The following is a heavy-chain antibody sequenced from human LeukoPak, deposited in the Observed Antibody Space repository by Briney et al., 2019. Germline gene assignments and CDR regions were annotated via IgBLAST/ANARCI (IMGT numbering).Heavy chain of an antibody. CDR2: INLSGGTT. CDR1: GYTFTSYF. CDR3: ARGEAPGTVFGGVAV. Sequence: ASVKVSCKASGYTFTSYFMHWVRQAPGQGLEWMGIINLSGGTTTYAQKFQGRVTITADESTSTAYMELSSLRSEDTAVYYCARGEAPGTVFGGVAVWGQGTAVTVSS. V-gene: IGHV1-46*01. D-gene: IGHD3-16*01. J-gene: IGHJ6*02.